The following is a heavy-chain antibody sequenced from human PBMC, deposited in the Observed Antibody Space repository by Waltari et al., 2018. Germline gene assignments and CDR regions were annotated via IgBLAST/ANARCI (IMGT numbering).Heavy chain of an antibody. D-gene: IGHD2-8*01. J-gene: IGHJ4*02. CDR2: IYTDGTT. CDR1: GFIVSSNF. CDR3: ATATSPNNADY. V-gene: IGHV3-53*01. Sequence: EVQLVESGGGLIQPGGSLTLYCAASGFIVSSNFMNWVRQAPGKGLGWVSIIYTDGTTFYAASVKGRFTISRDDSKNTLYLQMNSLRAEDTAVYYCATATSPNNADYWGQGTLVTVSS.